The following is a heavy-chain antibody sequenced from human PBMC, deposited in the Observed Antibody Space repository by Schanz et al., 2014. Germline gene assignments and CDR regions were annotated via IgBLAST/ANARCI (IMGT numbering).Heavy chain of an antibody. Sequence: EMQLLESGGGLAQPGGSLRLSCAASGFTLSNYAMSWVRQAPGKGLEWVSALSEGGGGTHYADSVRGRFTISSDSSKNTLYLQMSVLRADDTAGYYCAEAAEWPVAQFDPWGQGTLVTVSS. V-gene: IGHV3-23*01. CDR3: AEAAEWPVAQFDP. CDR1: GFTLSNYA. CDR2: LSEGGGGT. D-gene: IGHD3-3*01. J-gene: IGHJ5*02.